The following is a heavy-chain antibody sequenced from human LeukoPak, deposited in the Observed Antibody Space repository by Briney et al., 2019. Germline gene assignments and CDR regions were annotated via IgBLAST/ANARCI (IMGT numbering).Heavy chain of an antibody. V-gene: IGHV3-30-3*01. D-gene: IGHD3-3*01. J-gene: IGHJ4*02. Sequence: GGSLRLSCAASGFTFSSYAMHWVRQAPGKGLEWVAVISYDGSNKYYADSVKGRFTISRDNSKNTLYLQMNSLRAEDTAVYYCARAYSGLRFLEWLLKDHFDYWGQGTLVTVSS. CDR3: ARAYSGLRFLEWLLKDHFDY. CDR1: GFTFSSYA. CDR2: ISYDGSNK.